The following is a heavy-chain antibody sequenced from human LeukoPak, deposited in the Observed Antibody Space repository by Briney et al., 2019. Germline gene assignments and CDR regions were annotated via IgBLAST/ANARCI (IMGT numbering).Heavy chain of an antibody. CDR3: ARGGGKGVNWFDP. D-gene: IGHD2-8*01. CDR2: ISSSSSYI. CDR1: GFTFSSFA. J-gene: IGHJ5*02. V-gene: IGHV3-21*01. Sequence: GGSLRLSCVASGFTFSSFAMNWVRQAPGKGLEWVASISSSSSYIYYADSVKGRFTISRDNAKNSLYLQMNSLRAEDTAVYYCARGGGKGVNWFDPWGQGTLVTVSS.